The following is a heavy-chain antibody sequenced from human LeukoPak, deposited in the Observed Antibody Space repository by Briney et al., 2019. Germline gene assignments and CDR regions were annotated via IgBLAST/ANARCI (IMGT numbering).Heavy chain of an antibody. CDR3: ARVQGGTYSNWDY. Sequence: GGSLRLFCAVSGFTFSDYYMSWIRQAPGMGLEWVSYISSSGTTKYYADSVKDRFTIFRDNAKNSLYLQMNSLRAEDTAVYYCARVQGGTYSNWDYWGQGTLVTVSS. CDR1: GFTFSDYY. CDR2: ISSSGTTK. D-gene: IGHD1-26*01. J-gene: IGHJ4*02. V-gene: IGHV3-11*04.